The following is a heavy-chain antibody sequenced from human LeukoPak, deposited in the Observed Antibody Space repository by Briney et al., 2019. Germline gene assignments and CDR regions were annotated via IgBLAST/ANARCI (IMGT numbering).Heavy chain of an antibody. CDR2: INHSGST. D-gene: IGHD6-19*01. J-gene: IGHJ4*02. Sequence: SETLSLTCAVSGEFFSSSYWSWVRQSPGKRLEWIGQINHSGSTSYNPSLKSRLTMSEDSSQNLFFLELSSVTAADAAIYYCARGRRPSTERQYSGGWYYFDSWGQGTLVSVSS. CDR1: GEFFSSSY. V-gene: IGHV4-34*01. CDR3: ARGRRPSTERQYSGGWYYFDS.